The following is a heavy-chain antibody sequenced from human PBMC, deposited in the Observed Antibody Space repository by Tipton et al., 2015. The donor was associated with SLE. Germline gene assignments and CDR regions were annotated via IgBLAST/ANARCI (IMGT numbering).Heavy chain of an antibody. CDR2: MNPNTGHT. D-gene: IGHD2-15*01. J-gene: IGHJ3*02. Sequence: QSGAEVKKPGASVKVSCKASGYTFTSYDINWVRQATGQGLEWMGWMNPNTGHTGYAQKFQGRVTMTRNTSISTAYMELSSLRSEDTAVYYCARVPVPGYCRDSTCFGYFAFDIWGQGTMVTVS. V-gene: IGHV1-8*01. CDR1: GYTFTSYD. CDR3: ARVPVPGYCRDSTCFGYFAFDI.